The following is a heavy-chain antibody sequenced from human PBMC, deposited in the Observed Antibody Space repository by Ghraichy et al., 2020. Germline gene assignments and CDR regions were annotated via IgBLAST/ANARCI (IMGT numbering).Heavy chain of an antibody. CDR3: AARSGREDY. CDR2: INHSGST. V-gene: IGHV4-34*01. J-gene: IGHJ4*02. Sequence: SETLSLTCAVYGGSFSGYYWSWIRQPPGKGLEWIGEINHSGSTNYNPSLKSRVTISVDTSKNQFSLKLSSVTAADTAVYYCAARSGREDYWGQGTLVTVSS. D-gene: IGHD5-12*01. CDR1: GGSFSGYY.